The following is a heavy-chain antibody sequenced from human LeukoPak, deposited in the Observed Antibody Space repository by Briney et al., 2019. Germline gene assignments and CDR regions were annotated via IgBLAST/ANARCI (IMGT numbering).Heavy chain of an antibody. D-gene: IGHD3-10*01. CDR3: GRGGYYGSGSYWDYYMDV. Sequence: ASVKLSCKASGYTFTIYAMHWVRQAPGQRLEWMGWINAGNGNTKYSQEFQDRVTITRDTSASTAYMELSSLRSEDMAVYYCGRGGYYGSGSYWDYYMDVWGKGTTVTVSS. V-gene: IGHV1-3*03. CDR1: GYTFTIYA. CDR2: INAGNGNT. J-gene: IGHJ6*03.